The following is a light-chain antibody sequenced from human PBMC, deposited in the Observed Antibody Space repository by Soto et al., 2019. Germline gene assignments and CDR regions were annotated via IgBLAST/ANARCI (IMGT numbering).Light chain of an antibody. CDR3: EQYDEFPLT. J-gene: IGKJ4*01. CDR1: QSLANY. Sequence: DVRLTQSPSTLSASLGDRVAITCQASQSLANYLNWFQQRPGTAPQLLISDAPHLEPGVPLSLSRYKSVSVFTLVITNLQAEDFATYYCEQYDEFPLTFGGGTRVEV. CDR2: DAP. V-gene: IGKV1-33*01.